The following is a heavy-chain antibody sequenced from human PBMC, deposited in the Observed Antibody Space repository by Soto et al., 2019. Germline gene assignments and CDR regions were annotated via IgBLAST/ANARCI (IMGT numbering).Heavy chain of an antibody. CDR1: GGSISSYY. V-gene: IGHV4-59*08. CDR3: ARGGEVMTTVTTDHYYYYYMDV. D-gene: IGHD4-4*01. Sequence: SETLSLTCTVSGGSISSYYWSWIRQPPGKGLEWIGYIYYSGSTNYNPSLKSRVTISVDTSKNQFSLKLSSVTAADTAVYYCARGGEVMTTVTTDHYYYYYMDVWGKGTTVTVSS. J-gene: IGHJ6*03. CDR2: IYYSGST.